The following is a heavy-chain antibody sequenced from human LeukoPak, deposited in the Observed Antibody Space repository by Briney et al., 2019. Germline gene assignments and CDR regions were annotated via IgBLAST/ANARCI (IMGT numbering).Heavy chain of an antibody. CDR1: GYTLTGYY. CDR2: INPNSGGT. D-gene: IGHD6-19*01. J-gene: IGHJ4*02. Sequence: ASVKVSCKASGYTLTGYYMHWVRQAPGQRLEWMGWINPNSGGTNYAQKFQGRVTMTRDTSISTAYMELSRLRSDDTAVYYCARSYSSGSTIDYWGQGTLVTVSS. CDR3: ARSYSSGSTIDY. V-gene: IGHV1-2*02.